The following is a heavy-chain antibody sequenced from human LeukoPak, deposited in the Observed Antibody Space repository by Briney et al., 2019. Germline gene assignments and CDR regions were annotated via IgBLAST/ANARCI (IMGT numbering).Heavy chain of an antibody. CDR1: GGTFSSYA. D-gene: IGHD5-24*01. Sequence: ASVKVSCKASGGTFSSYAISWVRQAPAQGLEWMGRIIPIFGTANYAQKFQGRVTITTDESTSTAYMELSSLRSEDTAVYYCARDRDAYNAGNWFDPWGQGTLVTVSS. J-gene: IGHJ5*02. CDR2: IIPIFGTA. CDR3: ARDRDAYNAGNWFDP. V-gene: IGHV1-69*05.